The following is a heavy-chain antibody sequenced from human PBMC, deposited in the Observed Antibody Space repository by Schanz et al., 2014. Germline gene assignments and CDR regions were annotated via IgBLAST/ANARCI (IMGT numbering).Heavy chain of an antibody. V-gene: IGHV3-23*04. J-gene: IGHJ4*02. Sequence: VQLVESGGGVVQPGRSLRLSCAASGFSFGTYAMSWVRQAPGKGLLWVSSISGTGGDDTYYADSVKGRFTISRDNAKNSLYLQMDSLRAEDTAVYYCARDLPRTFLFDYWGQGTLVTVSS. CDR1: GFSFGTYA. CDR2: ISGTGGDDT. CDR3: ARDLPRTFLFDY.